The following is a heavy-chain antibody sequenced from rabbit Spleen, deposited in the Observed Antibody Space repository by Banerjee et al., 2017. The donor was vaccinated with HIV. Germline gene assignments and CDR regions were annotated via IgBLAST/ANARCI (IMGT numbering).Heavy chain of an antibody. CDR1: GFDFSSYG. V-gene: IGHV1S47*01. CDR3: VRDQAVKFNL. Sequence: QEQLVESGGGLVQPGGSLELSCKASGFDFSSYGESWVNQAPGKGLDWIGYIDPIFGTTYYASWVNGRFTISRHNAQNALYLQLDSLPAADTAAYFCVRDQAVKFNLWGERNLVTVS. D-gene: IGHD4-1*01. J-gene: IGHJ4*01. CDR2: IDPIFGTT.